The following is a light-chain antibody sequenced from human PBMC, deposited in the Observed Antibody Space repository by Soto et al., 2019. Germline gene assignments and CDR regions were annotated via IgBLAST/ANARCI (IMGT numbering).Light chain of an antibody. Sequence: EIVLTQSPGTLSLSPGERATLSCRASQSVSNNYLAWYQQKPGQAPRLLIYGASTRATDIPARFSGSGSGTEFTPTISSLQSEDFAVYYCQQYNNWPRTFGQGTKV. V-gene: IGKV3-15*01. J-gene: IGKJ1*01. CDR2: GAS. CDR3: QQYNNWPRT. CDR1: QSVSNN.